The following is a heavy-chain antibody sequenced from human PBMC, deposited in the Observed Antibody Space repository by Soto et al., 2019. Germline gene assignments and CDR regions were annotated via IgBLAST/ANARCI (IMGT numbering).Heavy chain of an antibody. CDR1: GGSVSSDNYY. J-gene: IGHJ4*02. V-gene: IGHV4-61*01. D-gene: IGHD3-10*01. CDR3: ASTAYGFFGY. CDR2: IYYSGST. Sequence: SETLSLTCTVSGGSVSSDNYYWSWIRQPPEKGLEWIGYIYYSGSTNYNPSLKSRVTISVDTSKNQFSLKLSSVTAADTAVYYXASTAYGFFGYWGQGILVTVS.